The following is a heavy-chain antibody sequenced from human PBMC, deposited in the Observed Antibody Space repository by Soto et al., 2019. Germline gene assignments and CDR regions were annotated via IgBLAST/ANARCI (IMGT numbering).Heavy chain of an antibody. D-gene: IGHD2-21*01. Sequence: EVPLVESGGGLVQPGGSLRLSCAASGFTVSSNYMSWVRQAPGKGLEWVSLIYRSGSTYYADSVKGRLTIARDNSNNTLYLQMDSRRAEDTAVYYCTPTWLFPDPLGVWGQGTMVTVSS. V-gene: IGHV3-66*01. CDR1: GFTVSSNY. J-gene: IGHJ3*01. CDR2: IYRSGST. CDR3: TPTWLFPDPLGV.